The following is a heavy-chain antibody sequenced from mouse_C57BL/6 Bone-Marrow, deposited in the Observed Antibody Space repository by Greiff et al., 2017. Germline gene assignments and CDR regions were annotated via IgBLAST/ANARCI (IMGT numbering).Heavy chain of an antibody. J-gene: IGHJ4*01. D-gene: IGHD2-2*01. CDR2: IDPENGDT. V-gene: IGHV14-4*01. Sequence: VQLKESGAELVRPGASVKLSCTASGFNIKDDYMHWVKQRPEQGLEWLGWIDPENGDTEYASKFQGKATITADTSSNTAYLQLSSLTSEDTAVYYCTAPYGYEDAMDYWGQGTSGTVSS. CDR3: TAPYGYEDAMDY. CDR1: GFNIKDDY.